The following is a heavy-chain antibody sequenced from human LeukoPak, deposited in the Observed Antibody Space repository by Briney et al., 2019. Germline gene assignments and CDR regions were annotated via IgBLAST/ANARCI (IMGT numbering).Heavy chain of an antibody. J-gene: IGHJ4*02. V-gene: IGHV4-59*08. CDR3: ARRGYSSGWYYFDY. Sequence: SEALSLTCSVSGGSISSYYWSWIRQPPGKGLEWIGYIYYSGSANYNPSLKSRVTISADTSKNQFSLKLSSVTAADTAMYYCARRGYSSGWYYFDYWGQGALVTVAS. D-gene: IGHD6-19*01. CDR2: IYYSGSA. CDR1: GGSISSYY.